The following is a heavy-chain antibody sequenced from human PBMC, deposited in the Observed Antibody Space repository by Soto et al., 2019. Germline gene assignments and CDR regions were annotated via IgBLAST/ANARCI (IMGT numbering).Heavy chain of an antibody. Sequence: QVQLVQSGAEVKKPGASVKVSCKASGYTFTGYYMHWVRQAPGQGLEWLGWINPNSGGTNYAQKFQGRVTRTRDTSISTAYMELRRLRSDDTAVDYCARLPWFWELSMWESVHDYWGQGTLVTVSS. CDR1: GYTFTGYY. D-gene: IGHD3-10*01. CDR3: ARLPWFWELSMWESVHDY. CDR2: INPNSGGT. V-gene: IGHV1-2*02. J-gene: IGHJ4*02.